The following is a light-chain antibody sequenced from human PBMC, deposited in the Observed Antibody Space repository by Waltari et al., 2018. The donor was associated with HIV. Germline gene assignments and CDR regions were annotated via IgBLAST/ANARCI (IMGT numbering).Light chain of an antibody. V-gene: IGLV2-14*03. CDR3: SSYTTTATLV. Sequence: QSALTQPASVSGSPGQSITIFCIGTSSDISAYNSVAWYQQHPAKPPILSLFGASNRPSDVSSRSSAPNSGTTATLAIPAFQEDDERYYSCSSYTTTATLVFGTGTKVTVL. J-gene: IGLJ1*01. CDR1: SSDISAYNS. CDR2: GAS.